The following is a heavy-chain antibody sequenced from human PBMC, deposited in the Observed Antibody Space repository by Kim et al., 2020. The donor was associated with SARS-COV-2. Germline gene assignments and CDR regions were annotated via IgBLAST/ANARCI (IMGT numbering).Heavy chain of an antibody. CDR1: GFTFSSYA. Sequence: GSLRLSCAASGFTFSSYAMSWVRQAPGKGLEWVSAIKGSGGTTYYADSVKGRFTISRDNYKNTLYLQMNSLRAEDTAVYYCAKDGVGPTVRGGGYFDLWGRGTRVTVSS. CDR2: IKGSGGTT. CDR3: AKDGVGPTVRGGGYFDL. V-gene: IGHV3-23*01. J-gene: IGHJ2*01. D-gene: IGHD1-26*01.